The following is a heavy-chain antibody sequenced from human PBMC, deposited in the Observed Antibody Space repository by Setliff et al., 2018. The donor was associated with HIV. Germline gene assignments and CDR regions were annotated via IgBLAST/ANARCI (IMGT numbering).Heavy chain of an antibody. CDR3: ARPCSGGSARGAFDI. CDR2: IYPGDSDT. CDR1: GYSFTSYW. Sequence: GESLKISCKGSGYSFTSYWIGWVRQMPGKGLEWMGIIYPGDSDTRYSPSFQGQVTISADKSISTAYLQWSSLKASDTAMYYCARPCSGGSARGAFDIWGQGTMVTVSS. V-gene: IGHV5-51*01. D-gene: IGHD2-15*01. J-gene: IGHJ3*02.